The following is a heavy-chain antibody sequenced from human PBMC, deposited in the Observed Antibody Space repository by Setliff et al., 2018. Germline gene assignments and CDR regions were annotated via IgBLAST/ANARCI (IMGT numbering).Heavy chain of an antibody. CDR3: ARLPNYVWGSPVDY. CDR2: IFYSGRT. V-gene: IGHV4-39*01. Sequence: PSETLSLTCTVSGASITNINYYWGLIRQPPGKGLEWIGSIFYSGRTFYNPSLKSRVTMPVDTSKNQFSLTLSSVTAADTAVYYCARLPNYVWGSPVDYWGQGTLVTVSS. J-gene: IGHJ4*02. D-gene: IGHD3-16*01. CDR1: GASITNINYY.